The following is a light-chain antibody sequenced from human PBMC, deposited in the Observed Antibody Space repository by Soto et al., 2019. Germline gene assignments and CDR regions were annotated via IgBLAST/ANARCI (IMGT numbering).Light chain of an antibody. CDR2: DAS. CDR3: QQRSHWNPN. J-gene: IGKJ5*01. Sequence: EIVMTQSPATLSLSPGERVTLSCRASQSAISNLAWYQQKPGQTPRLLIYDASTRATGIPARFSGSGSGTELTLNISSLEPEDFPVYYCQQRSHWNPNFGQRTRLEIK. CDR1: QSAISN. V-gene: IGKV3D-11*02.